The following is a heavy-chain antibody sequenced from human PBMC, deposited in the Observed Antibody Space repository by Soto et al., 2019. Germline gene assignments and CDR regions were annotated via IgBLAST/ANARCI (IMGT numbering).Heavy chain of an antibody. Sequence: SETLSLTSTVSGGSISSYYWIWIRQPPGKGLEWIGYIYYSGSTNYNPSLKSRVTISVDTSKNQFSLKLSSVTAADTAVYYCARVWGGAFDFWGQGTMVTVSS. V-gene: IGHV4-59*01. CDR3: ARVWGGAFDF. CDR2: IYYSGST. J-gene: IGHJ3*01. CDR1: GGSISSYY. D-gene: IGHD3-10*01.